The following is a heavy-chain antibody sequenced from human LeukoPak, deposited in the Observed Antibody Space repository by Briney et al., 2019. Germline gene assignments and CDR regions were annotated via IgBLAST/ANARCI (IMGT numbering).Heavy chain of an antibody. J-gene: IGHJ4*02. D-gene: IGHD3-16*01. V-gene: IGHV4-39*01. CDR3: ARLDYDSTLDC. Sequence: SETLSLTCTVSGGSISSGSYYWVWVRQPPGKGLEWIGSIYYSGSTYYNPSLKSRVTISVDTSKNQFSLKLSSVTAADTAVYYCARLDYDSTLDCWGQGTLVTVSS. CDR1: GGSISSGSYY. CDR2: IYYSGST.